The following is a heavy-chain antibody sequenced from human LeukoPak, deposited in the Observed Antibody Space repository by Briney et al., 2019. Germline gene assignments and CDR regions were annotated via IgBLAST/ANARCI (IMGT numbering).Heavy chain of an antibody. Sequence: GRSLRLSCAASGFTFDDYAMHWVRQAPGKGLEWVSGISWNSGSIGYADSVKGRFTISRDNAKNSLYLQMNSLRAEDTASYYCAKGGAVVVPAALDYWGQGTLVTVSS. CDR1: GFTFDDYA. CDR2: ISWNSGSI. CDR3: AKGGAVVVPAALDY. J-gene: IGHJ4*02. V-gene: IGHV3-9*01. D-gene: IGHD2-2*01.